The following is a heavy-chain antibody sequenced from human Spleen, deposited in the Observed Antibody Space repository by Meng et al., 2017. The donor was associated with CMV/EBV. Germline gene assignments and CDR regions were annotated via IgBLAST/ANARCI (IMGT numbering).Heavy chain of an antibody. Sequence: ASVKVSCKASGYTFTGYYMHWVRQAPGQGLEWMGRINPNSGTKNYEQKFQDRVTMTRDTSISTAYMEVSGLRSEDTAVYYCARDLRPGTTIFGVRSVHYGMDVWGQGTTVTVSS. CDR3: ARDLRPGTTIFGVRSVHYGMDV. CDR1: GYTFTGYY. D-gene: IGHD3-3*01. V-gene: IGHV1-2*06. CDR2: INPNSGTK. J-gene: IGHJ6*02.